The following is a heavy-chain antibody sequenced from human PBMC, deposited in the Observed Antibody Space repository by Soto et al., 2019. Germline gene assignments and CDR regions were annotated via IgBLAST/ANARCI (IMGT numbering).Heavy chain of an antibody. J-gene: IGHJ4*02. Sequence: SETLSLTCTVSGGSIRSSSYYWGWIRQPPGKGLEWIGSIYYSGSTYYNPSLKSRVTISVDTSKNQFSLKLSSVTAADTAVYYCARKYYYDSSGYYLSAFSYDYWGQGTLVTVSS. V-gene: IGHV4-39*01. CDR2: IYYSGST. D-gene: IGHD3-22*01. CDR1: GGSIRSSSYY. CDR3: ARKYYYDSSGYYLSAFSYDY.